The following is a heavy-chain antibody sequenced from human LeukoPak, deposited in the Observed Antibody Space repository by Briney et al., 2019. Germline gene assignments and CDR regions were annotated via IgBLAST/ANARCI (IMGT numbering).Heavy chain of an antibody. D-gene: IGHD7-27*01. J-gene: IGHJ6*02. CDR1: GYTFTSYG. CDR2: ISAYNGNT. CDR3: ARDRLLGISPYYYYYGMDV. V-gene: IGHV1-18*01. Sequence: ASVKVSCKASGYTFTSYGISWVRQAPGQGLEWMGWISAYNGNTNYAQKLQGRVTMTRDTSTSTVYMELSSLRSEDTAVYYCARDRLLGISPYYYYYGMDVWGQGTTVTVSS.